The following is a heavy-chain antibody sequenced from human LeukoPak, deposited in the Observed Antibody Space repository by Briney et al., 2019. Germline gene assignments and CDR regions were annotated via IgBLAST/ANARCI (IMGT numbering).Heavy chain of an antibody. J-gene: IGHJ3*02. D-gene: IGHD3-22*01. Sequence: PGGSLRLSCAASGFTFRSYWMSWVRQAPGKGLEWVANIKQDGSEKYYVDSVKGRFTISRDNAKNSLYLQMNSLRAEDTAVYYCARDLSREYYYDSSGYPRHDAFDIWGQGTMVTVSS. CDR1: GFTFRSYW. CDR3: ARDLSREYYYDSSGYPRHDAFDI. V-gene: IGHV3-7*01. CDR2: IKQDGSEK.